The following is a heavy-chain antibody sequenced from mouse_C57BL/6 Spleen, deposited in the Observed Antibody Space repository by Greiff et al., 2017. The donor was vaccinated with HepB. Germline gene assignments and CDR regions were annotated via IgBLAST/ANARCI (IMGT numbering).Heavy chain of an antibody. Sequence: VQLQQSGAELVKPGASVKISCKASGYAFSSYWMNWVKQRPGKGLEWIGQIYPGDGDTNYNGKFKGKATLTADKSSSTAYMQLSSLTSEDSAVYFCARGLLPYYYAMDYWGQGTSVTVSS. J-gene: IGHJ4*01. CDR3: ARGLLPYYYAMDY. V-gene: IGHV1-80*01. CDR1: GYAFSSYW. D-gene: IGHD2-3*01. CDR2: IYPGDGDT.